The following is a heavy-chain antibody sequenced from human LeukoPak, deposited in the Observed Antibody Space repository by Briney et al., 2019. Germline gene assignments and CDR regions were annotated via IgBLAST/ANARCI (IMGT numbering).Heavy chain of an antibody. D-gene: IGHD2-2*01. V-gene: IGHV3-21*01. Sequence: PGGSLRLSCAASGFTFSSYSMNWVRQAPGKGLEWVSSISSSSSYIYYADSVKGRFTISRDNTKNSLYLQMNSLRAEDTAVYYCARLSVVPAAIYGMDVWGQGTTVTVSS. CDR1: GFTFSSYS. CDR3: ARLSVVPAAIYGMDV. J-gene: IGHJ6*02. CDR2: ISSSSSYI.